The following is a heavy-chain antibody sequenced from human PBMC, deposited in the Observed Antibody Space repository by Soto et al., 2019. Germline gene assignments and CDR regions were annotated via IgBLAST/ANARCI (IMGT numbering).Heavy chain of an antibody. CDR3: AREPIVLMVYAIPIYYYYGMDV. V-gene: IGHV3-7*01. D-gene: IGHD2-8*01. CDR2: IKQDGSEK. J-gene: IGHJ6*02. CDR1: GFTFSSYW. Sequence: PGGSLRLSCAASGFTFSSYWMSWVRQAPGKGLEWVANIKQDGSEKYYVDSVKGRFTISRDNAKNSLYLQMNSLRAEDTAVYYCAREPIVLMVYAIPIYYYYGMDVWGQGTTVTVSS.